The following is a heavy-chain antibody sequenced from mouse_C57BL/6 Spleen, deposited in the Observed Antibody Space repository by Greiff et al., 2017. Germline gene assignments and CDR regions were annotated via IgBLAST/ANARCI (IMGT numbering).Heavy chain of an antibody. V-gene: IGHV1-54*01. CDR3: ARWGTDGYDEDFDY. Sequence: VQLQQSGAELVRPGTSVKVSCKASGYAFTNYLIEWVKQRPGQGLEWIGVINPGSGGTNYNEKFKGKATLTADKSSSTAYMQLSSLTSEDSAVYFGARWGTDGYDEDFDYWGQGTTLTVSS. D-gene: IGHD2-2*01. J-gene: IGHJ2*01. CDR2: INPGSGGT. CDR1: GYAFTNYL.